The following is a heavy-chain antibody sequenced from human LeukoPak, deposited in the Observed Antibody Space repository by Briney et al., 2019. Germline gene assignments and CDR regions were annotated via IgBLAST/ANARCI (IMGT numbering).Heavy chain of an antibody. CDR1: GGSFSSYY. V-gene: IGHV4-59*01. CDR3: ARYSIVATITGYYYYVDV. CDR2: INYSGST. Sequence: LETLSLTCTVSGGSFSSYYWSWIRQPPGKGLEWIGYINYSGSTNYNPSLKSRVTISVDTSKNQFSLKLSSVTAADTAVYYCARYSIVATITGYYYYVDVWGKGTTVTISS. J-gene: IGHJ6*03. D-gene: IGHD5-12*01.